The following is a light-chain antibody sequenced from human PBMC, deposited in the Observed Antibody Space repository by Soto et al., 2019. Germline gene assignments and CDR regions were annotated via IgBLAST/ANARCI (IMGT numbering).Light chain of an antibody. CDR2: KAS. V-gene: IGKV1-5*03. Sequence: IRLTSSPCTLSAYARDRVHVTCRASQTISSWLAWYQQTPGKAPKLLIYKASTLKSGVPSRFSGSGSGTDFTLTISSLQSEEFATYFYQGSYSTPVTFAQGTRLEIK. J-gene: IGKJ5*01. CDR1: QTISSW. CDR3: QGSYSTPVT.